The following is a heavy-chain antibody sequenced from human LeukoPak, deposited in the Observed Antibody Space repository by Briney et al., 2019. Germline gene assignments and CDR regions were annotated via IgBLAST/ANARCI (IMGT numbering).Heavy chain of an antibody. J-gene: IGHJ4*02. Sequence: GGSLRLSCAASGFTFNSYAMHWVRQAPGKGLEWVAVISYDGNNKYYADSVKGRFTISRDNSKNTLYLEMNSLRAEDTAVYYCAKDIGSYYDYWGQGILVTVSS. V-gene: IGHV3-30*04. D-gene: IGHD3-10*01. CDR3: AKDIGSYYDY. CDR2: ISYDGNNK. CDR1: GFTFNSYA.